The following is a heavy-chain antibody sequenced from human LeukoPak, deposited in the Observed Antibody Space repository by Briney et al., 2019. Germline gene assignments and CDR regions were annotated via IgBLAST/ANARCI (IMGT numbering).Heavy chain of an antibody. J-gene: IGHJ5*02. CDR1: GFTFSSHA. D-gene: IGHD1-1*01. CDR2: IRGDGATI. CDR3: AKDLEGLYNWFDP. Sequence: GGSLRLSCAASGFTFSSHAMTWVRQAPGRGLEWVSAIRGDGATIFYGDSVKGRITVSRDNSKNTLYLQMNSLRAEDTAVYYCAKDLEGLYNWFDPWGQGTLVTVSS. V-gene: IGHV3-23*01.